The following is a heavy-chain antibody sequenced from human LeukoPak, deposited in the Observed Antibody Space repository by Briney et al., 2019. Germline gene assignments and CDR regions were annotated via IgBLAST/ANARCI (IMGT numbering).Heavy chain of an antibody. CDR3: ARDWEYCSGGSCYAYYYYMDV. Sequence: GGSLRLSCAASGFTFSSYSMNWVRQAPGKGLEWVSYIGSSSSTIYYADSVKGRFTISRDNAKNSLYLQMNSLRAEDTAVYYCARDWEYCSGGSCYAYYYYMDVWGKGTTVTVSS. J-gene: IGHJ6*03. CDR2: IGSSSSTI. CDR1: GFTFSSYS. V-gene: IGHV3-48*01. D-gene: IGHD2-15*01.